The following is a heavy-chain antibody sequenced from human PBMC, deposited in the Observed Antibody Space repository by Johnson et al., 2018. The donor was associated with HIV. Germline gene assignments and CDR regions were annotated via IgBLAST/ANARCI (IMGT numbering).Heavy chain of an antibody. Sequence: EVQLVESGGGLVQPGGSLRLSCAASGFTVSSNYMSWVRQAPGKGLEWVSAIGTAGDTYYPGSVKGRFTISRDNSKNTLYLQMNSLRAEDTAVYYCARERRLASNAFDIWGQGTMVTVSS. J-gene: IGHJ3*02. V-gene: IGHV3-66*01. CDR2: IGTAGDT. CDR3: ARERRLASNAFDI. CDR1: GFTVSSNY.